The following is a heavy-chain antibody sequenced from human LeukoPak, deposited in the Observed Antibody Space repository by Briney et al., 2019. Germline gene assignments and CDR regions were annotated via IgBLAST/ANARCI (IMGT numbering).Heavy chain of an antibody. CDR2: INEGGSVK. CDR1: GFTFSSYW. CDR3: ARPSGGEGAFDI. J-gene: IGHJ3*02. D-gene: IGHD3-16*01. V-gene: IGHV3-7*01. Sequence: GGSLRLSCGASGFTFSSYWMTWVRQAPGKGLEWVANINEGGSVKNYVDSVKGRFTISRDNAQNSLYLQMNSLRAEDTAVYYCARPSGGEGAFDIWGQGTMVTVSS.